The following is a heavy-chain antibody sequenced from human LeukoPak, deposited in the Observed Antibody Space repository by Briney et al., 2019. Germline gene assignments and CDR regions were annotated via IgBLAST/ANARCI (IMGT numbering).Heavy chain of an antibody. CDR2: MNPNSGNT. J-gene: IGHJ6*03. CDR1: GYIFTNYG. CDR3: ARGRSVTYYYYYMDV. V-gene: IGHV1-8*03. D-gene: IGHD4-17*01. Sequence: ASVKVSCKASGYIFTNYGISWVRQAPGQGLEWMGWMNPNSGNTGYAQKFQGRVTITRNTSISTAYMELSSLRSEDTAVYYCARGRSVTYYYYYMDVWGKGTTVTVSS.